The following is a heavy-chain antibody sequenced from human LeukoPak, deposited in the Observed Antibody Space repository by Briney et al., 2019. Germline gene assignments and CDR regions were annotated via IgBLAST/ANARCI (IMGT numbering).Heavy chain of an antibody. CDR2: ISYDGSNK. D-gene: IGHD2-15*01. J-gene: IGHJ6*02. CDR3: AKDGETLLDYYGMDV. Sequence: PGGSLRLSCAASGFTFSSYGMHWVRQAPGKGLEGVAVISYDGSNKYYADSVKGRFTISRDNSKNTLYLQMNSLRAEDTAVYYCAKDGETLLDYYGMDVWGQGTTVTVSS. V-gene: IGHV3-30*18. CDR1: GFTFSSYG.